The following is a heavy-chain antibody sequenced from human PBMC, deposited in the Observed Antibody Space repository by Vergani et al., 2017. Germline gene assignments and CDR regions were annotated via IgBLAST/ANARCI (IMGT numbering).Heavy chain of an antibody. CDR2: ISTYNGNT. J-gene: IGHJ4*02. D-gene: IGHD4-17*01. CDR3: ARDRRDYGDYVDY. V-gene: IGHV1-18*04. CDR1: GYTFTSYG. Sequence: QVQLVQSGTEVKKPGASVRVSCKAFGYTFTSYGISWVRQAPGQGLEWMGWISTYNGNTKYAQKVQGRVTMTTDTSTSTAYMELRSLRSDDTAVYFCARDRRDYGDYVDYWGQGTLVTVSS.